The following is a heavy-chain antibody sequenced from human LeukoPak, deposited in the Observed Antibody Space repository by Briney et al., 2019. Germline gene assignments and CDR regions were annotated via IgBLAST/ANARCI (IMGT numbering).Heavy chain of an antibody. CDR2: INQGGSET. Sequence: GGSLRPSCATSGITFRNYLMSWVRQAPGKGVEGVASINQGGSETYYVESVKGRFTISRDNAMNSFFLQMNSLRAEDTAVYYCARLIGDRTIYDYWGQGTLVTVSS. CDR3: ARLIGDRTIYDY. D-gene: IGHD6-6*01. CDR1: GITFRNYL. V-gene: IGHV3-7*01. J-gene: IGHJ4*02.